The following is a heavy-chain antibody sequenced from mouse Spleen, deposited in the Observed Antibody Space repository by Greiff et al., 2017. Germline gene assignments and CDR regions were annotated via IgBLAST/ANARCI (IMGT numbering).Heavy chain of an antibody. CDR3: ARGGAYYGSRNYAMDY. CDR1: GYTFTSYW. J-gene: IGHJ4*01. D-gene: IGHD1-1*01. Sequence: QVQLQQPGAELVRPGSSVKLSCKASGYTFTSYWMHWVKQRPIQGLEWIGNIDPSDSETHYNQKFKDKATLTVDKSSSTAYMQLSSLTSEDSAVYYCARGGAYYGSRNYAMDYWGQGTSVTVSS. V-gene: IGHV1-52*01. CDR2: IDPSDSET.